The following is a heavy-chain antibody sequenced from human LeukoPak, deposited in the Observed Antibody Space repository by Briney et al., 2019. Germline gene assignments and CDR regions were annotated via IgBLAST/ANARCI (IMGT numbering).Heavy chain of an antibody. J-gene: IGHJ4*02. Sequence: SVKVSCKASGFTFTSSAMQWVGQARGQRLEWIGWIVVGSGNTNYAQKFQERVTITRDMSTSTAYMELSSLRSEDTAVYYCAALQPLTTVTWYYFDYWGQGTLVTVSS. V-gene: IGHV1-58*02. D-gene: IGHD4-11*01. CDR3: AALQPLTTVTWYYFDY. CDR1: GFTFTSSA. CDR2: IVVGSGNT.